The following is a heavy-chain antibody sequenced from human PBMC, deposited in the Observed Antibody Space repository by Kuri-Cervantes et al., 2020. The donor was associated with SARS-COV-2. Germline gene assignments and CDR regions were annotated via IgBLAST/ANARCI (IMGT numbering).Heavy chain of an antibody. CDR3: ARGPYYDYIWGGYHLFDY. CDR1: GYTFTSYY. J-gene: IGHJ4*02. Sequence: ASVKVSCKASGYTFTSYYMHWVRQAPGQGLEWMGWINPNSGGTNYAQKFQGRVTMTRDTSISTAYMELSRLRSDDTAVYYCARGPYYDYIWGGYHLFDYWGQGTLVTVAS. D-gene: IGHD3-16*02. V-gene: IGHV1-2*02. CDR2: INPNSGGT.